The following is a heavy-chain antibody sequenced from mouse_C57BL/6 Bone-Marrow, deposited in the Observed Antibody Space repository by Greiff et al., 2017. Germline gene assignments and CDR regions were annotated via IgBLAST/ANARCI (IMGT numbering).Heavy chain of an antibody. D-gene: IGHD2-4*01. Sequence: QVKLLQPGAELVKPGASVKLSCKASGYTFTSYWMQWVKQRPGQGLEWNGELDPSDSYTNYHQQFKGTATLTVDTSPSTAYMQLSSLTSEDAAVYYCSRDSYDYDGDYYAMDDWGQGTSVTVSS. CDR2: LDPSDSYT. CDR3: SRDSYDYDGDYYAMDD. CDR1: GYTFTSYW. V-gene: IGHV1-50*01. J-gene: IGHJ4*01.